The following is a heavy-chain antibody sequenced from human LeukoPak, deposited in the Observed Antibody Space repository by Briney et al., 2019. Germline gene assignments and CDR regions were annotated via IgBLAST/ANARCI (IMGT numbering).Heavy chain of an antibody. V-gene: IGHV1-69*05. CDR1: GGTFSSYA. CDR3: ARDAYYYDSSGYSDY. D-gene: IGHD3-22*01. Sequence: SVKLSCKASGGTFSSYAISWVRQAPGQGLEWMEGIIPIFGTANYAQKFQGRVTITTDESTSTAYMELSSLRSEDTAVYYCARDAYYYDSSGYSDYWGQGTLVTVSS. CDR2: IIPIFGTA. J-gene: IGHJ4*02.